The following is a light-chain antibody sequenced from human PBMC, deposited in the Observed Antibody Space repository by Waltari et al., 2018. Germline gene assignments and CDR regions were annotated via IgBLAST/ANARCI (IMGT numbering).Light chain of an antibody. J-gene: IGKJ4*01. CDR1: QSISTY. Sequence: EIVLTQSPATLSLSPGERATLSCRASQSISTYLAWYQQKPGQAPRLLMDNASNRTTGIPARFSGSVTGTDFTLTVSSLEPEDFAVYYCQQRGSWPLTFGGGTKVEIK. CDR2: NAS. CDR3: QQRGSWPLT. V-gene: IGKV3-11*01.